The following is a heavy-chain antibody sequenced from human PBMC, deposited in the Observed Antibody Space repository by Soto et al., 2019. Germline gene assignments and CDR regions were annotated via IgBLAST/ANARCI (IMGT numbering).Heavy chain of an antibody. D-gene: IGHD1-26*01. CDR2: ISYDGSNK. J-gene: IGHJ6*02. V-gene: IGHV3-30*18. Sequence: GRSLRLPCAASGFTFSSYGMHWVRQDPGKGLEWVAVISYDGSNKYYADSVKGRFTISRDNSKNTLYLQMNSLRAEDTAVYYCAKDLGGGSYRYYYYGMGVWGQGTTVPVSS. CDR3: AKDLGGGSYRYYYYGMGV. CDR1: GFTFSSYG.